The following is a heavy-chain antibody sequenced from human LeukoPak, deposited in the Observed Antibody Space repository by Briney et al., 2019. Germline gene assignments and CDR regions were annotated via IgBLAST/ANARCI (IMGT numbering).Heavy chain of an antibody. CDR2: ISSIGSTI. D-gene: IGHD3-9*01. V-gene: IGHV3-11*01. Sequence: EGSLRLSCAASGLTFSDYYMSWIRQAPGKGLEWVSYISSIGSTIYYAHSVKGGFTIAKDNAKNSLHLLMNSLRAEATPGYYCARVLRYFDWTGPFDYWGQGTLVTVSS. CDR1: GLTFSDYY. J-gene: IGHJ4*02. CDR3: ARVLRYFDWTGPFDY.